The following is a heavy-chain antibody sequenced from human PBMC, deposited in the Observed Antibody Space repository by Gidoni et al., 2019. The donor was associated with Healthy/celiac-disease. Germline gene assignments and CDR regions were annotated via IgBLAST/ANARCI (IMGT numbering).Heavy chain of an antibody. D-gene: IGHD1-1*01. J-gene: IGHJ3*02. V-gene: IGHV3-72*01. Sequence: EVQLVESGGGLVQPGGSLRLSCAASGFTFSDHYMGWVRQAPGKGLEWVGRTRNQANSYTTEYAASVKGRFTISRDDSKNSLYLKMNSRKTEDTAVYYCARGNAHAPFDIWGQGTMVTVSS. CDR2: TRNQANSYTT. CDR1: GFTFSDHY. CDR3: ARGNAHAPFDI.